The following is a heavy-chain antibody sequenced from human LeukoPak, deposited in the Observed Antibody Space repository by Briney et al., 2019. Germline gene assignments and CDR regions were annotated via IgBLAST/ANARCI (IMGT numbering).Heavy chain of an antibody. CDR2: ISGSGGST. CDR3: AKRTGGSSSWFSFDY. CDR1: GFTFSSYA. J-gene: IGHJ4*02. V-gene: IGHV3-23*01. D-gene: IGHD6-13*01. Sequence: GGSLRLSCAASGFTFSSYAMSWVRQAPGKGLEWVSAISGSGGSTYYADSVKGRFTIPRDNSKNTLYLQMNSLRAEDTAVYYCAKRTGGSSSWFSFDYWGQGTLVTVSS.